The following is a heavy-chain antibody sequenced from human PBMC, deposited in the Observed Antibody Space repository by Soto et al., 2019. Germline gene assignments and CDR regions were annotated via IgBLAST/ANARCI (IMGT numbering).Heavy chain of an antibody. D-gene: IGHD1-26*01. CDR1: GGSISSGDYY. CDR3: ARVDGGKLDP. J-gene: IGHJ5*02. CDR2: IYYSGST. V-gene: IGHV4-30-4*01. Sequence: SETLSPTCTVSGGSISSGDYYWSWIRQPPGKGLEWIGYIYYSGSTYYNPSLKSRVTISVDTSKNQFSLKLSSVTAADTAVYYCARVDGGKLDPWGQGXLVTVYS.